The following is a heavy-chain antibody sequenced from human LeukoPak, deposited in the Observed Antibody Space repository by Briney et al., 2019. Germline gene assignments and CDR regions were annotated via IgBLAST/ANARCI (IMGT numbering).Heavy chain of an antibody. CDR1: GGSFSGYY. Sequence: SETLSLTCAVSGGSFSGYYWTWIRQPPGKGLEWIGEINHSGSANYNPSLKSRVTISLDTSKNQFSLNLSSVTAADTAVYYCARARRDSGYYNVDYWGQGALVTVSS. CDR2: INHSGSA. J-gene: IGHJ4*02. CDR3: ARARRDSGYYNVDY. D-gene: IGHD3-3*01. V-gene: IGHV4-34*01.